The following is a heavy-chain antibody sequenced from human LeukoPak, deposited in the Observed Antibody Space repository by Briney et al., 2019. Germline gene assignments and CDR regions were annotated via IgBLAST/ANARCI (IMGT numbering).Heavy chain of an antibody. CDR2: ISASGGST. D-gene: IGHD6-13*01. J-gene: IGHJ1*01. CDR1: GFTFSSYS. Sequence: GGSLRLSCAASGFTFSSYSMNWVRQAPGKGLEWVSSISASGGSTYYADSVKGRFTISRDNSKNTLYLQMNSLRAEDTAVYYCAKVDSSSWALAEYFQHWGQGTLVTVSS. CDR3: AKVDSSSWALAEYFQH. V-gene: IGHV3-23*01.